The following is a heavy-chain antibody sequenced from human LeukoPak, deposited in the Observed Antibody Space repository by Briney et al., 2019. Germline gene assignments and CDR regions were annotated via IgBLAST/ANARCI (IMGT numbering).Heavy chain of an antibody. Sequence: PGGSPRLSCAASGFTFNSYAMSWVRQAPGKGLEWVSVISGGGGGTYYADSVKGRFTISRDNSKNTLYLQMNSLRAEDTAVYYCAKIIGRYYGSGSYSDYWGQGTLVTVSS. CDR3: AKIIGRYYGSGSYSDY. CDR1: GFTFNSYA. D-gene: IGHD3-10*01. CDR2: ISGGGGGT. J-gene: IGHJ4*02. V-gene: IGHV3-23*01.